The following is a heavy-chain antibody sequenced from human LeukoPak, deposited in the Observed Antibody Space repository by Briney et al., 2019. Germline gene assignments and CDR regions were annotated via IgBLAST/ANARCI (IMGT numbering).Heavy chain of an antibody. CDR3: ARVHVNSGYYFGDAFDI. Sequence: SETLSLTCTVSDGSISTRTYYWGWIRQPPGKGLEWIGSVHYSGSTYYNPSLKSRVTISVDTSKNQFSLKLSSVTAADTAIYYCARVHVNSGYYFGDAFDIWGQGTMVTVSS. V-gene: IGHV4-39*07. CDR2: VHYSGST. J-gene: IGHJ3*02. CDR1: DGSISTRTYY. D-gene: IGHD3-22*01.